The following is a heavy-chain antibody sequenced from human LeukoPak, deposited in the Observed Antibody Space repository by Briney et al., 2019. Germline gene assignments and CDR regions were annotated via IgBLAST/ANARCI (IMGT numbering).Heavy chain of an antibody. CDR2: IRYDGSNK. V-gene: IGHV3-30*02. J-gene: IGHJ4*02. Sequence: GGSLRLSCAASGFTFSSYGTHWVRQAPGKGLEGVAFIRYDGSNKYYADSVKGRFTISRDNSKNTLYLQMNSLRAEDTAVYYCAKDIWAIAVAEPFDYWGQGTLVTVSS. CDR1: GFTFSSYG. CDR3: AKDIWAIAVAEPFDY. D-gene: IGHD6-19*01.